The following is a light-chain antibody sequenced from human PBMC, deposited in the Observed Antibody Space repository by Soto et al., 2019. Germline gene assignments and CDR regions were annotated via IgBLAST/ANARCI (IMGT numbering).Light chain of an antibody. CDR1: SSGVGGYNY. CDR3: SSYTSSSTLV. Sequence: QSALTQPASVSGSPGQSITISCTGTSSGVGGYNYVSWYQQHPGKAPKLMIYDVIRRPSGVSNRFSGSKSGNTASLTISGLQAEDEADYYCSSYTSSSTLVFGGGTKLTVL. J-gene: IGLJ2*01. CDR2: DVI. V-gene: IGLV2-14*03.